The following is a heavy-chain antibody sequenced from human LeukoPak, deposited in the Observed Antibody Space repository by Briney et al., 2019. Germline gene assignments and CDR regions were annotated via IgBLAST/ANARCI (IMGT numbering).Heavy chain of an antibody. CDR3: AREMVIAIPG. CDR2: INWNGGST. J-gene: IGHJ4*02. D-gene: IGHD2-21*01. CDR1: GFTFDDYG. V-gene: IGHV3-20*04. Sequence: GGSLRLSCAASGFTFDDYGMTWVRQVPGKGLEWVSGINWNGGSTGYADSVKGRFTISRDNAKNSLHLQMNSLRAGDTAVYYCAREMVIAIPGWGQGTLVTVSS.